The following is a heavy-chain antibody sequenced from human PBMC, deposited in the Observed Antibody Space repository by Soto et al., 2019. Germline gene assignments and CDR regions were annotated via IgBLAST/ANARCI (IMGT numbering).Heavy chain of an antibody. D-gene: IGHD2-21*02. V-gene: IGHV3-30*18. J-gene: IGHJ3*02. CDR1: GFTFSSYG. CDR2: ISYDGSNK. CDR3: EKGDCGGDCYSFDAFDI. Sequence: QVQLVESGGGVVQPGRSLRLSCAASGFTFSSYGMHWVRQAPGKGLEWVAVISYDGSNKYYADSVKGRFTISRDNSKNTLYLQMNSLRAEDTAVYYCEKGDCGGDCYSFDAFDIWGQGTMVTVSS.